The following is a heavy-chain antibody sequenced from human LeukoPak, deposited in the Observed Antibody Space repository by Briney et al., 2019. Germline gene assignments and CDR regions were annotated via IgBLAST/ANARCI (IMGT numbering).Heavy chain of an antibody. CDR3: AAYSNYYPYYYYYGMDV. CDR2: MNPNSGNT. Sequence: ASVKVSCKASGYTFTSYDINWVRQATGQGLEWMGWMNPNSGNTGYAQKFQGRVTMTRNTSISTAYMELSSLRPEDTAVYYCAAYSNYYPYYYYYGMDVWGQGTTVTVSS. V-gene: IGHV1-8*01. CDR1: GYTFTSYD. J-gene: IGHJ6*02. D-gene: IGHD4-11*01.